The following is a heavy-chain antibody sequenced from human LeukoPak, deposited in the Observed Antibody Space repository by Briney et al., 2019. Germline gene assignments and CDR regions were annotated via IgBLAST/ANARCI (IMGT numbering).Heavy chain of an antibody. V-gene: IGHV4-38-2*02. CDR3: ARVYGGFWFDP. D-gene: IGHD4-17*01. J-gene: IGHJ5*02. CDR1: GYSISSGYY. Sequence: SETLSLTCTVSGYSISSGYYWGWIRQPPGKGLEWIGSIYHSGSTYYNPSLKSRVTISVDTSKNQFSLKLSSVTAADTAVYYCARVYGGFWFDPWGQGTLVTVSS. CDR2: IYHSGST.